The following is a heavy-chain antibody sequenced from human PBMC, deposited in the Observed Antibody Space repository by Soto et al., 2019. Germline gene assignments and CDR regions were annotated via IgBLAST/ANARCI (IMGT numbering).Heavy chain of an antibody. V-gene: IGHV3-48*02. J-gene: IGHJ3*02. CDR2: ISSRSSTI. CDR1: GFTFSSYS. CDR3: AREIYDSSGYYDAFDI. Sequence: GGSLRLSCAASGFTFSSYSMNWVRQAPGKGLEWVSYISSRSSTIYYADSVKGRFTISRDNAKNTLYLQMNSLRDEDTAVYYCAREIYDSSGYYDAFDIWGQGTMVTVSS. D-gene: IGHD3-22*01.